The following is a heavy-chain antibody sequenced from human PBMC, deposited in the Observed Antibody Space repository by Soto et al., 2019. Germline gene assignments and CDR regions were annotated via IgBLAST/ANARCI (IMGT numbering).Heavy chain of an antibody. CDR1: GFTFSSYG. D-gene: IGHD3-10*01. Sequence: QVQLVESGGGVVQPGRSLRLSCAASGFTFSSYGMHWVRQAPGKGLEWVAVIYYDGSYKYYADSVKGRFTISRDNSKNTLYLQMTSLRAAATGVYYSARRGRGSALWGRGTLVTFSS. J-gene: IGHJ2*01. V-gene: IGHV3-30*03. CDR3: ARRGRGSAL. CDR2: IYYDGSYK.